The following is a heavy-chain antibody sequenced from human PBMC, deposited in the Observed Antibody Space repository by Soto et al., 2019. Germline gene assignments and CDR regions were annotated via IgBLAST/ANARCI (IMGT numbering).Heavy chain of an antibody. V-gene: IGHV1-18*01. CDR1: GYTFSSYG. J-gene: IGHJ6*02. D-gene: IGHD2-2*01. CDR3: ASHPAGAKRSGGMDA. Sequence: QVQLVQSGAEVKKPGASVKVSCKASGYTFSSYGISWVRQAPGQGLEWMGWISAYNGKTNYEQKLQGRVTMTTHTSTSTAYIALRSLRSADTPAYSCASHPAGAKRSGGMDAWGQGPTVAVAS. CDR2: ISAYNGKT.